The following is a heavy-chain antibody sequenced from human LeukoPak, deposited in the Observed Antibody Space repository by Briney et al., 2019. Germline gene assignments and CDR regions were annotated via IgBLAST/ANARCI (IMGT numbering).Heavy chain of an antibody. Sequence: GGSLRLSCAASGFTFSDYYMSWIRQAPGKGLEWVSYISSSSSYTNYADSVKGRFTISRDNAKNSLYLQMNSLGVEDTAVYYCARRGSSSSWAHFDYWGQGTLVTVSS. CDR1: GFTFSDYY. J-gene: IGHJ4*02. CDR3: ARRGSSSSWAHFDY. CDR2: ISSSSSYT. D-gene: IGHD6-13*01. V-gene: IGHV3-11*03.